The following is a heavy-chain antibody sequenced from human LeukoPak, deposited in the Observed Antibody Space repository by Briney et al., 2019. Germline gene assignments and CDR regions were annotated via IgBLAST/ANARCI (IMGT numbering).Heavy chain of an antibody. CDR2: ISNNGGST. D-gene: IGHD4-11*01. J-gene: IGHJ4*02. Sequence: GGSLRLSCSASGFTFSYYGMHWVRQAPGKGLEYVSAISNNGGSTYYADSVKDRFTISRDNSKNTLFLQMSSLRTDDTAVYCCVKGRGVITTVTTHYFDYWGQGTLVTVSS. V-gene: IGHV3-64D*09. CDR3: VKGRGVITTVTTHYFDY. CDR1: GFTFSYYG.